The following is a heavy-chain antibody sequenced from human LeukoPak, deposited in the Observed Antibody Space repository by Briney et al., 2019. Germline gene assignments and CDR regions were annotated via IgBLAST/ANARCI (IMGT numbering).Heavy chain of an antibody. D-gene: IGHD3-10*01. CDR2: ISSNNGVT. V-gene: IGHV1-2*02. Sequence: ASVKVSCKASGYSFTDYYIHWVRQAPGHGLEWMGWISSNNGVTKYAQKFQDRVTLTRDMSISTVYMELNSPTSDDTAVYYCARHRGHTGYFDYWGQGTLVSVSS. J-gene: IGHJ4*02. CDR1: GYSFTDYY. CDR3: ARHRGHTGYFDY.